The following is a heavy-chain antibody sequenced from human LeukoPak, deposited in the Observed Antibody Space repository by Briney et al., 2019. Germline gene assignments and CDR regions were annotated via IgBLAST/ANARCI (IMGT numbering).Heavy chain of an antibody. Sequence: GTSLRLSCAASGFTFSSYTMHWVRQAPGKGLEWVAVISYDGSNKYYADSVKGRFTISRDNSKNTLYLHMNSLRAEDTALYYCATQKLWEGWEPRGYAFDIWGQGTRVTVFS. D-gene: IGHD1-26*01. J-gene: IGHJ3*02. CDR1: GFTFSSYT. CDR2: ISYDGSNK. CDR3: ATQKLWEGWEPRGYAFDI. V-gene: IGHV3-30-3*01.